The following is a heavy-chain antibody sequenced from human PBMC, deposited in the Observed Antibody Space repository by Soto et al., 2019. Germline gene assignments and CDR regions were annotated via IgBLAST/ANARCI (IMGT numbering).Heavy chain of an antibody. CDR2: INPKFGDT. J-gene: IGHJ6*02. D-gene: IGHD3-10*02. V-gene: IGHV1-2*02. CDR3: ARNMVYYYGRVSANGHGV. Sequence: QVRLVQSGAEVKEPGDSVRVSCEASGYTFTAYHIHWVRQAPGQGLEWMGWINPKFGDTGYAQDFQGRVSMTSDMSISTVYMELSRLSSDATAIYYCARNMVYYYGRVSANGHGVWGQGTTVTVFS. CDR1: GYTFTAYH.